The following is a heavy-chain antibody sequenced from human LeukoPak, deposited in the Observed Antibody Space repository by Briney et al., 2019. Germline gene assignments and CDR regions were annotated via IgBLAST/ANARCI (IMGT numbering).Heavy chain of an antibody. Sequence: GGSLRLSCAASEFTFSSYGLHWVRQAPGKGLEWVAFIRYDGSNKYYADSVKGRFTISRDNSKNTLYLQMNSLRAEDTAVYYCAKAGPASTSCYPLCYYYYYMDVWGKGTTVTVSS. CDR1: EFTFSSYG. CDR2: IRYDGSNK. D-gene: IGHD2-2*01. CDR3: AKAGPASTSCYPLCYYYYYMDV. J-gene: IGHJ6*03. V-gene: IGHV3-30*02.